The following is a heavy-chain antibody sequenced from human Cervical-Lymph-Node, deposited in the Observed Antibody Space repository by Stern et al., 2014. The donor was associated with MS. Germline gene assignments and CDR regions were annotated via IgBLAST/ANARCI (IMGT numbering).Heavy chain of an antibody. V-gene: IGHV4-59*01. D-gene: IGHD5-24*01. J-gene: IGHJ4*02. CDR1: GASFTDYY. CDR2: IYSNGNT. CDR3: ARGGRMASMFY. Sequence: QVQLVESGPGLVRPSETLSLTCTVSGASFTDYYWSWIRQPPGKGLEWIGYIYSNGNTNNNPSLKSRIALSSDTSTRYFSLNLTSVTAADTAVYYCARGGRMASMFYWGQGMLATVSS.